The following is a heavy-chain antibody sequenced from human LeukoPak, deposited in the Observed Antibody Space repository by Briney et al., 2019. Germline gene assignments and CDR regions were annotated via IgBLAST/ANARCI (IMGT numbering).Heavy chain of an antibody. CDR3: ARFSSDWDPPSFDY. J-gene: IGHJ4*02. CDR1: GYTFTSYG. V-gene: IGHV1-18*01. CDR2: ISAYNGNT. D-gene: IGHD6-19*01. Sequence: GASVKVSCKASGYTFTSYGISWVRQAPGQGLEWMGWISAYNGNTNYAQKLQGRVTMTTDTSTSTAYMELRSLRSDDTAVYYCARFSSDWDPPSFDYWGQGTLVTVSS.